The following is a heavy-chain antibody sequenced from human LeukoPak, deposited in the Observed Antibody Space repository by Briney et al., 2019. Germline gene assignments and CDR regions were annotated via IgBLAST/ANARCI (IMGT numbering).Heavy chain of an antibody. V-gene: IGHV3-9*01. CDR1: GFTFDDYA. Sequence: GRSLRLSCAASGFTFDDYAMHWVRQAPGKGLEWVSGISWNSGSIGYANSVKGRFTIPRDNAKNSLYLQMNSLRAEDTAVYYCARGPGIAAAGTHWFDPWGQGTLVTVSS. CDR2: ISWNSGSI. D-gene: IGHD6-13*01. J-gene: IGHJ5*02. CDR3: ARGPGIAAAGTHWFDP.